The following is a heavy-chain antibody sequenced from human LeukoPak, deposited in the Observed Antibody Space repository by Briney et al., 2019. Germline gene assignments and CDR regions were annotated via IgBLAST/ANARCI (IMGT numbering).Heavy chain of an antibody. D-gene: IGHD3-16*01. CDR2: IYYSGST. CDR3: ARGQVITYGFDY. V-gene: IGHV4-30-4*08. Sequence: SQTLSLTCTVSGGSISSGDYYWSWIRQPPGKGLEWIGYIYYSGSTYYNPSLKSRVTISVDTSKNQFSLKLSSVTAADTAVYYCARGQVITYGFDYWGQGTLVTVSS. CDR1: GGSISSGDYY. J-gene: IGHJ4*02.